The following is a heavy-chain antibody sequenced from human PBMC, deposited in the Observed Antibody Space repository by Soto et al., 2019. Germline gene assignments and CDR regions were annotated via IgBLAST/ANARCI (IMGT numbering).Heavy chain of an antibody. CDR3: ARGEEYSYGYVKTTVGGS. CDR2: MNPNSGNT. Sequence: ASVKVSCKASGYTFTSYDINWVRQATGQGLEWMGWMNPNSGNTGYAQKFQGRVTMTRNTSISTAYMELSSLRSEDTAVYYCARGEEYSYGYVKTTVGGSWGQGTLVTVSS. CDR1: GYTFTSYD. V-gene: IGHV1-8*01. D-gene: IGHD5-18*01. J-gene: IGHJ5*02.